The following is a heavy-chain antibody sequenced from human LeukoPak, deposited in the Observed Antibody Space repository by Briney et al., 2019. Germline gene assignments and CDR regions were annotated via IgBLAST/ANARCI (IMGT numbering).Heavy chain of an antibody. CDR3: CGGGTHFDY. D-gene: IGHD3-16*01. V-gene: IGHV1-8*03. Sequence: ASVTVSCKASGYTFTSYDINWVRQATGQGLEWMGWMNPNSGNTGYAQKFQGRVTITRNTSISTAYMELSSLRSEDTAVYYCCGGGTHFDYWGQGTLVTVSS. CDR2: MNPNSGNT. J-gene: IGHJ4*02. CDR1: GYTFTSYD.